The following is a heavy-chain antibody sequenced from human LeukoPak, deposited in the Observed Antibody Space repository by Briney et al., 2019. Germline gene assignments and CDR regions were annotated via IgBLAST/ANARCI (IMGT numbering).Heavy chain of an antibody. V-gene: IGHV4-39*07. CDR3: ATYSTGFDI. CDR1: GGSIRSSSNY. Sequence: SETLSLTCTVSGGSIRSSSNYWGWIRQPPGKGLEWIGEINHRGSTHYNPSLKSRVTISVDTSKKQFSLKLSSVTAADTAVYYCATYSTGFDIWGQGTVVTVSS. D-gene: IGHD6-19*01. CDR2: INHRGST. J-gene: IGHJ3*02.